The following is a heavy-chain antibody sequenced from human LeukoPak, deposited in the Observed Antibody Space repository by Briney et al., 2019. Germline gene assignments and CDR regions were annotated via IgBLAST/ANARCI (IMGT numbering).Heavy chain of an antibody. V-gene: IGHV1-18*04. Sequence: ASVKVSCKASGYTFTGYYMHWVRQAPGQGLEWMGWISAYNGNTNYAQKLQGRVTMTTDTSTSTAYMELRSLRSDDTAVYYCARKGRSWIQLWYFDYWGQGTLVTVSS. J-gene: IGHJ4*02. D-gene: IGHD5-18*01. CDR2: ISAYNGNT. CDR3: ARKGRSWIQLWYFDY. CDR1: GYTFTGYY.